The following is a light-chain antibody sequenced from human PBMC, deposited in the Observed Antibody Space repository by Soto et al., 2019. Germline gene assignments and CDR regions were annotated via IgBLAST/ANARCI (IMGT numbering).Light chain of an antibody. CDR3: QQSHSIPFT. CDR2: AAC. J-gene: IGKJ3*01. Sequence: DIQMTQSPSSLSASVGDRVTITCRATQSISNSLNWYQHKPGEAPKLLMYAACTLQSGVPSRFSGGGSGTDFTLTISSREPEDFATYFWQQSHSIPFTFGPGTKVDIE. V-gene: IGKV1-39*01. CDR1: QSISNS.